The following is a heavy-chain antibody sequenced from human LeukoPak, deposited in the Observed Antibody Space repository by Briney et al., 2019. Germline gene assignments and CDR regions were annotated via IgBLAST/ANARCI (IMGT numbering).Heavy chain of an antibody. Sequence: PGGSLRLSCAASGFTFRSYALTWVRQPPGRGLEWVSGISGSGSSTYYPDSVKGRFTISRDNSKNTLYLQMKSLRADDTAIYYCAKGLSEVVVTEGIGHWGQGTLVTVSS. J-gene: IGHJ4*02. CDR2: ISGSGSST. CDR1: GFTFRSYA. D-gene: IGHD3-22*01. V-gene: IGHV3-23*01. CDR3: AKGLSEVVVTEGIGH.